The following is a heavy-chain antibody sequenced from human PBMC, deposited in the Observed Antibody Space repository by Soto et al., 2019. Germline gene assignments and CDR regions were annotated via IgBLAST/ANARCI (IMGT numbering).Heavy chain of an antibody. J-gene: IGHJ6*01. Sequence: SQTLSLTCAISGDSISSNSVAWHWIRQSPSRGLEWLGRIYYRSKWYNDYAVSVKSRITINPDTSRNQFSPQLNSVTPEDTAVYYCAKEGGNNYYYYAMDVWGQGTTVTVSS. CDR1: GDSISSNSVA. CDR2: IYYRSKWYN. V-gene: IGHV6-1*01. CDR3: AKEGGNNYYYYAMDV. D-gene: IGHD1-26*01.